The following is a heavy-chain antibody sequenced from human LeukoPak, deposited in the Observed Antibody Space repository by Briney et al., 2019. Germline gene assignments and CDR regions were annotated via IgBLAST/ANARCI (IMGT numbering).Heavy chain of an antibody. V-gene: IGHV4-59*01. Sequence: PSETLSLTCTVSGGSISSYYWSWIRQPPGKGLEWTGYIYYSGSTNYNPSLKSRVTISVDTSKNQFSLKLSSVTAADTAVYYCARTHRNLMYFFDYWGQETLVTVSS. D-gene: IGHD1-14*01. CDR2: IYYSGST. CDR1: GGSISSYY. CDR3: ARTHRNLMYFFDY. J-gene: IGHJ4*02.